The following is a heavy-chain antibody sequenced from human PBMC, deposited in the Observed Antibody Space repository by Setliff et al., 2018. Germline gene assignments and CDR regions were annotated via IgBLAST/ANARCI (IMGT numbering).Heavy chain of an antibody. CDR2: ISVYSGNT. D-gene: IGHD2-8*02. V-gene: IGHV1-18*01. J-gene: IGHJ4*02. CDR3: SRLVRYCSGTTCQTASGAEL. Sequence: GASVKVSCKASGYTFSHSGITWVRQAPGQGLEWMGWISVYSGNTNYAQKLQGRVTMTTDASTNTAYMELRGLTSDDTAVYYCSRLVRYCSGTTCQTASGAELWGQGTLVTVSS. CDR1: GYTFSHSG.